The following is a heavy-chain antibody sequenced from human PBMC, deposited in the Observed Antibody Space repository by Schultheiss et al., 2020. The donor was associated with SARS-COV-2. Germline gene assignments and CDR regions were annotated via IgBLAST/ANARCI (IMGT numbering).Heavy chain of an antibody. J-gene: IGHJ4*02. D-gene: IGHD3-22*01. V-gene: IGHV3-11*01. CDR2: ISSSGSTI. CDR1: GFTFSDYY. CDR3: ARGDTMIVVVTPY. Sequence: GESLKISCAASGFTFSDYYMSWIRQAPGKGLEWVSYISSSGSTIYYADSVKGRFTISRDNAKNSLYLQMNSLRAEDTAVYYCARGDTMIVVVTPYWGQGTLVTVSS.